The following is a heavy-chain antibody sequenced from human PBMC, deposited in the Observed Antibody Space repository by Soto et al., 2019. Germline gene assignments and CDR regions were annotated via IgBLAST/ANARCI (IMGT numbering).Heavy chain of an antibody. Sequence: PGESLKISCKGSGYSFTSYWISWVRQMPGKGLEWMGRIDPSDSYTNYNPACQGHVTISADKSISTAYLKCSILKASDTALYYAARQFRSADEPLATRVCYYGMDVWGQGTTVTVSS. J-gene: IGHJ6*02. D-gene: IGHD2-2*01. CDR2: IDPSDSYT. CDR1: GYSFTSYW. CDR3: ARQFRSADEPLATRVCYYGMDV. V-gene: IGHV5-10-1*01.